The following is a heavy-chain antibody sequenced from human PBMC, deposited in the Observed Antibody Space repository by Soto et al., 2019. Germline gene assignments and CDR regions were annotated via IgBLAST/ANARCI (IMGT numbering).Heavy chain of an antibody. V-gene: IGHV4-39*01. D-gene: IGHD1-26*01. CDR2: IYYSGST. CDR3: ARQSGDYYYYDMDV. CDR1: RGSMSSRDDY. Sequence: SESLDLGCAVSRGSMSSRDDYWVCIRQPPGKVLDWIGSIYYSGSTYYNPSLKSRVTISVDTSKNRFSLKLSSVTAADTAVYYCARQSGDYYYYDMDVCVQVTTVTLPS. J-gene: IGHJ6*02.